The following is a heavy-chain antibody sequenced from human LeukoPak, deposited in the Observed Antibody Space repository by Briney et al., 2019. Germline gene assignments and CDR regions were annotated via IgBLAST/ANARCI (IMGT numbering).Heavy chain of an antibody. D-gene: IGHD1-1*01. J-gene: IGHJ5*02. Sequence: GESLKISCKGSGYTFTNYWIAWVRQMPGKGLECMGIISPGDSDTRYSPSFQGQVTISANKSINTAYLQWSSLKASDTAMYYCARQGAGTVNWFDPWGQGTLVTVSS. CDR3: ARQGAGTVNWFDP. V-gene: IGHV5-51*01. CDR1: GYTFTNYW. CDR2: ISPGDSDT.